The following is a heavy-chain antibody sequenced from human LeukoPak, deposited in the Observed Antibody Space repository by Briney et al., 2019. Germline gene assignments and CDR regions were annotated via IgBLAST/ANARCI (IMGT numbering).Heavy chain of an antibody. CDR3: ARDSPGDCSSTSCYFYYYYYYMDV. CDR2: IYTSGST. D-gene: IGHD2-2*01. V-gene: IGHV4-4*07. J-gene: IGHJ6*03. CDR1: GGSISSYY. Sequence: SETLSLTCTVSGGSISSYYWSWIRQPPGKGLEWIGRIYTSGSTNYNPSPKSRVTMSVDTSKNQFSLKLSSVTAADTAVYYCARDSPGDCSSTSCYFYYYYYYMDVWGKGTTVTVSS.